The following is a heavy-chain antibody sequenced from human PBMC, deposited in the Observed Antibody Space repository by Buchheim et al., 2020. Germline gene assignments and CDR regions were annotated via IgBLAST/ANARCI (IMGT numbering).Heavy chain of an antibody. CDR1: GGSFSGYY. V-gene: IGHV4-34*01. Sequence: QVQLQQWGAGLLKPSETLSLTCAVYGGSFSGYYWSWIRQPPGKGLEWIGEINHSGSTNYNPSLKSRVTISVDTSKNQFYLKLSSVTAADTAVYYCARGKMPIFGPIDYWGQGTL. J-gene: IGHJ4*02. CDR3: ARGKMPIFGPIDY. D-gene: IGHD3-3*01. CDR2: INHSGST.